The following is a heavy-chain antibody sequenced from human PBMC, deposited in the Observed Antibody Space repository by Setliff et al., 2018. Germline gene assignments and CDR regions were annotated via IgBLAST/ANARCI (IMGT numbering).Heavy chain of an antibody. J-gene: IGHJ3*02. CDR3: ARDRFYNSWSGTSITAPHDAFDI. Sequence: ASVKVSCKASGYTLSKYYMHWVRQAPGQGLEWMGIINPSGGLTKYAQKFQGRVTMTSDTSTNRVYLEVSSLRSEDTAVYFCARDRFYNSWSGTSITAPHDAFDIWGQGTMVTVSS. CDR2: INPSGGLT. CDR1: GYTLSKYY. D-gene: IGHD3-3*01. V-gene: IGHV1-46*03.